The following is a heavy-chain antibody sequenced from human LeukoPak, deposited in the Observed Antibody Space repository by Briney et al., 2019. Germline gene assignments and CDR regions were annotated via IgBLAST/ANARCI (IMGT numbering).Heavy chain of an antibody. CDR3: AIRHDYSNYATYYYGMDV. D-gene: IGHD4-11*01. J-gene: IGHJ6*02. Sequence: ASVKVSCKASGYTFTGYYMHWVRQAPGQGLEWMGWINPNSGGTNYAQKFQGRVTMTRDTSISTAYMELSRLRSDDTAVYYCAIRHDYSNYATYYYGMDVWGQGTTVTVSS. CDR1: GYTFTGYY. CDR2: INPNSGGT. V-gene: IGHV1-2*02.